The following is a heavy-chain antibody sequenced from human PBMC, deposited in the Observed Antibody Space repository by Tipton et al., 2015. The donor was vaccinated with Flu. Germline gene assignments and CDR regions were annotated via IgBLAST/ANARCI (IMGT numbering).Heavy chain of an antibody. Sequence: QLVQSGAEVKKPGASVKVSCKASGYTFSNYYIFWLRQAPGQGLEWVGIINPSGGSTDYAHKFQGRVTMTRDTSTSTVYMELSSLRSEDTAVYYCARPNEAIVGAYFAYWGQGTLVTVSS. CDR1: GYTFSNYY. CDR2: INPSGGST. CDR3: ARPNEAIVGAYFAY. D-gene: IGHD1-26*01. J-gene: IGHJ4*02. V-gene: IGHV1-46*01.